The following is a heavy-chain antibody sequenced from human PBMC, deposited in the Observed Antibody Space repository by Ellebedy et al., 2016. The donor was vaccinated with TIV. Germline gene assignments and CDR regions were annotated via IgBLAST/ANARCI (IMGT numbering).Heavy chain of an antibody. Sequence: SETLSLXXAVYGGSFSGYYWSWIRQPPGKGLEWIGEINHSGSTNYNPSLKSRVTISVDTSKNQFSLKLSSVTAADTAVYYCARGGRGLRFFGASSDYWGQGTLVTVSS. V-gene: IGHV4-34*01. CDR1: GGSFSGYY. J-gene: IGHJ4*02. CDR2: INHSGST. CDR3: ARGGRGLRFFGASSDY. D-gene: IGHD3-3*01.